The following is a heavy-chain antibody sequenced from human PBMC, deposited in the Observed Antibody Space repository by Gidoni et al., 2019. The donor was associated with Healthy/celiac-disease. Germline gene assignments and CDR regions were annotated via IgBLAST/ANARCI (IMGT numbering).Heavy chain of an antibody. CDR1: GFTFSSYA. D-gene: IGHD1-26*01. J-gene: IGHJ2*01. V-gene: IGHV3-23*04. CDR3: AKVSWYAYWYFDL. Sequence: EVQLVESGGGLVQPGGSLRLSCSASGFTFSSYAMSWVRQAPGKGLEWVSDISCSGGSTYSADSVKGRFTLSRDNSKNTLYLQMNSLRAEDTAVYYCAKVSWYAYWYFDLWGRGTLVTVSS. CDR2: ISCSGGST.